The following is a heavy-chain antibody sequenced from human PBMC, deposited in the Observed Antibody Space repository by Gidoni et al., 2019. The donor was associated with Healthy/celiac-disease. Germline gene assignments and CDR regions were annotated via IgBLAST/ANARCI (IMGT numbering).Heavy chain of an antibody. J-gene: IGHJ4*02. V-gene: IGHV4-34*01. CDR2: INHSGST. CDR1: GGSFRGYY. CDR3: ARNRYRLMYSSGWYDY. D-gene: IGHD6-19*01. Sequence: QVKLQQWGAGLLKPSETLSLTCAVYGGSFRGYYWSWIRQPPGKGLEWIGEINHSGSTNYNPSLKSRVTISVDTSKNQFSLKLSSVTAADTAVYYCARNRYRLMYSSGWYDYWGQGTLVTVSS.